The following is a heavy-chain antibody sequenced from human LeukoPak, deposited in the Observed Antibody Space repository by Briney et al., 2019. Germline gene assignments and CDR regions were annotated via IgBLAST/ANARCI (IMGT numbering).Heavy chain of an antibody. CDR3: AMGSQTYCGGDCYEYYFDY. V-gene: IGHV1-18*01. Sequence: GASVKVSCKASGGTFSSYAISWVRQAPGQGLEWMGWISAYNGNTNYAQKLQGRVTMTTDTSTSTAYMELRSLRSDDTAVYYCAMGSQTYCGGDCYEYYFDYWGQGTLVTVSS. D-gene: IGHD2-21*02. CDR2: ISAYNGNT. J-gene: IGHJ4*02. CDR1: GGTFSSYA.